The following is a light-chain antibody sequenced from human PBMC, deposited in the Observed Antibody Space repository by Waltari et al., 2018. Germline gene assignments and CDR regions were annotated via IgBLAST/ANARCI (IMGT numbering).Light chain of an antibody. V-gene: IGKV1-39*01. CDR1: QSISTY. CDR3: QQNFRFPYT. CDR2: SIS. J-gene: IGKJ2*01. Sequence: DIQMTQSPSSLSASVGDRGRITCRASQSISTYINWYQQKPGRAPKLLIDSISRLQSGVPSRFSGSGSGADFTLTISSLHPEDFATYYCQQNFRFPYTFGQGTKLEIK.